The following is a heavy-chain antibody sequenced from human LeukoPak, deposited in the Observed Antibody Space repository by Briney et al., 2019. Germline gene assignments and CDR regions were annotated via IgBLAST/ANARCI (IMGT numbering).Heavy chain of an antibody. CDR2: IGTRGTTM. CDR3: ARGRGSS. Sequence: GGPLRLSCAASGFTFTSYVMNGVRQPPGKGVEGISYIGTRGTTMYYADSVKGRFTISRDNAKNSLYLQMNSLRDEDTAIYYCARGRGSSWGQGTLVTVSS. CDR1: GFTFTSYV. D-gene: IGHD2-21*01. J-gene: IGHJ5*02. V-gene: IGHV3-48*02.